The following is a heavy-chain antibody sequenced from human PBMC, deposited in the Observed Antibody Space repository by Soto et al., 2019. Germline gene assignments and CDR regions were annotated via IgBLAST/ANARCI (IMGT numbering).Heavy chain of an antibody. CDR1: GYTFTDYG. CDR2: ISAYTGNT. J-gene: IGHJ4*02. Sequence: QVQLVQSGGEVKQPGASVKVSCKASGYTFTDYGITWVRQAPGQGLEWMGWISAYTGNTNYAQKVQGRVTMSTETSTSTAYLELMSLRSDDTDVYYCARGPESRSTAYFDYWGQGTLVTVSS. D-gene: IGHD1-26*01. CDR3: ARGPESRSTAYFDY. V-gene: IGHV1-18*01.